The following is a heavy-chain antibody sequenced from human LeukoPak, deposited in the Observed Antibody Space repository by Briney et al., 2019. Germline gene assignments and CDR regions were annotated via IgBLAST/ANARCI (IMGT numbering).Heavy chain of an antibody. V-gene: IGHV3-74*01. D-gene: IGHD3-10*01. CDR3: ARSGAGGAFDM. CDR1: GFPFSSYW. J-gene: IGHJ3*02. CDR2: IYNDGSRA. Sequence: GGSLRLSCAASGFPFSSYWMHWVRQAPGKGLLWVSRIYNDGSRATYADSVKGRFTISGDNAKNTLFLQMNSLTAEDTAVYYCARSGAGGAFDMWGRGTMVTVSS.